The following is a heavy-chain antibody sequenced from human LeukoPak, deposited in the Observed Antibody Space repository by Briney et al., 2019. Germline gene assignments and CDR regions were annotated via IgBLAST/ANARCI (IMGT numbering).Heavy chain of an antibody. Sequence: KASETLSLTCTVSGDSVSGYYGSWIRQPPGKGLEWIGYFYTSANTNYNPSLKSLVTMSVDTSKNQFSLKLSSVTAADTAVYYCARGLRDEERHYGYYYMDVWGKGTTVTVSS. J-gene: IGHJ6*03. V-gene: IGHV4-4*09. CDR3: ARGLRDEERHYGYYYMDV. D-gene: IGHD3-22*01. CDR2: FYTSANT. CDR1: GDSVSGYY.